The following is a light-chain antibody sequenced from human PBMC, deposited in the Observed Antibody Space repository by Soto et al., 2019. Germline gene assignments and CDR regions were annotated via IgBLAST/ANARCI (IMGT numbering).Light chain of an antibody. CDR1: QSVLYSSNNKNY. V-gene: IGKV4-1*01. Sequence: DIVMTQSPDSLAVSLGERATINCKSSQSVLYSSNNKNYLAWYQQKPGQPPKLLIYWASTRESGVPDRFSGSGFGTDFSLTSSSLQAEDVAVYYCQQYYSTPRTVGQGTKLEIK. CDR3: QQYYSTPRT. J-gene: IGKJ2*01. CDR2: WAS.